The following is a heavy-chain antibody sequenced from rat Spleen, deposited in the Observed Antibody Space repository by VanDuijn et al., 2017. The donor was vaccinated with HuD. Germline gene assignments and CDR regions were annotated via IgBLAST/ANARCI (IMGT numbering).Heavy chain of an antibody. CDR1: GFSLTSNG. CDR3: TRDKDY. J-gene: IGHJ3*01. Sequence: QVQLKESGPGLVQPSQTLSLTCTVSGFSLTSNGVSWVRQPPGKGLEWIAAISSGGSTYYNSALKSRLSISRDTSKSQVFLKMNSLQTEDTAIYFCTRDKDYWGQGTLVTVSS. V-gene: IGHV2S12*01. CDR2: ISSGGST.